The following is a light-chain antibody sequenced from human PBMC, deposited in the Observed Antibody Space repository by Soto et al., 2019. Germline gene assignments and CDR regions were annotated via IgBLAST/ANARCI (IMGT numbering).Light chain of an antibody. CDR1: QSISSW. V-gene: IGKV1-5*03. CDR2: KAS. J-gene: IGKJ1*01. Sequence: DIQMTQSPSTLSASVGDRVTITCRASQSISSWLAWYQQKPGKAPKLLIYKASSLESAVPPRFSGSGSGTEFTLTISSLQPDDFATYYCQQYNNYPWTFGQGTKVEIK. CDR3: QQYNNYPWT.